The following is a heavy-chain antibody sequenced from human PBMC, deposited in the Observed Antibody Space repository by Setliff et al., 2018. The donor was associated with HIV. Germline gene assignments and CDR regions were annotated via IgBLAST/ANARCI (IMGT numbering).Heavy chain of an antibody. CDR2: IHHTGST. Sequence: SETLSLTCTVSDDSVSTFYWNWIRQPPGKGLEWIGFIHHTGSTVSNPSLKSRVTILMDLSRNQLSLHLASVNTADTAGYFCAPGEGVASTYYHDWGQGTQVTVSS. CDR3: APGEGVASTYYHD. J-gene: IGHJ4*01. V-gene: IGHV4-59*02. CDR1: DDSVSTFY. D-gene: IGHD3-3*01.